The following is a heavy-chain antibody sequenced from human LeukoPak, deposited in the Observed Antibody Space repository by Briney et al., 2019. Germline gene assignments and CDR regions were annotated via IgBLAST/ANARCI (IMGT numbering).Heavy chain of an antibody. D-gene: IGHD3-10*01. CDR3: ARGGTLDQGVTILYGMDV. V-gene: IGHV1-8*01. CDR1: GDTFTSYD. J-gene: IGHJ6*02. Sequence: ASVKVSCMTSGDTFTSYDINSVRQATGQRLEWMGWMNPMSGNTIYTQKFHSRVAMTRDNSTSTAYMDLSSLRSEDSAVYYCARGGTLDQGVTILYGMDVWGQGPTVTVSS. CDR2: MNPMSGNT.